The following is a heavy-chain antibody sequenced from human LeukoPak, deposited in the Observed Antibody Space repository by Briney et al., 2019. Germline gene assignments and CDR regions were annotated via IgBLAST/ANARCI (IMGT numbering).Heavy chain of an antibody. CDR3: ARESTRVLLDP. D-gene: IGHD2-2*01. CDR2: ISSSGSTM. V-gene: IGHV3-48*02. J-gene: IGHJ5*02. CDR1: GFTFSSYT. Sequence: GGSLRLSCAASGFTFSSYTMNWVRQAPGKGLEWVSHISSSGSTMYYADSVKGRFTISRDNARSSLILQMNSLRDEDTAVYYCARESTRVLLDPWGQGTLVTVS.